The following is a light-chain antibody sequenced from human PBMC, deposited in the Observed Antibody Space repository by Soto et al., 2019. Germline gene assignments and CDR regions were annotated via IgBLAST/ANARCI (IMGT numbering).Light chain of an antibody. J-gene: IGKJ4*01. CDR3: QRRSNWPLT. V-gene: IGKV3-11*01. CDR1: QSVSSS. CDR2: DAS. Sequence: EIVLTQSPATLSLSPGERATLSCRASQSVSSSLAWYHQRPGQAPRLLISDASNRATGIPARFSGSGSGTDFTLNISSLEPEDFAVYYCQRRSNWPLTFGGGTKVEIK.